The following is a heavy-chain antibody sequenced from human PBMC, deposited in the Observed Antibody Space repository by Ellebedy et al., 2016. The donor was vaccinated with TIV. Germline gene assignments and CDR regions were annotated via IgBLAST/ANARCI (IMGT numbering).Heavy chain of an antibody. J-gene: IGHJ4*02. V-gene: IGHV4-34*01. Sequence: SETLSLXCAVYGGSFSGYYWSWIRQPPGKGLEWIGEINHSGSTNYNPSLKSRVTISVDTSKNQFSLKLSSVTAADTAVYYCAYNRGYDSTFSVDYWGQGTLVTVSS. CDR3: AYNRGYDSTFSVDY. D-gene: IGHD5-12*01. CDR2: INHSGST. CDR1: GGSFSGYY.